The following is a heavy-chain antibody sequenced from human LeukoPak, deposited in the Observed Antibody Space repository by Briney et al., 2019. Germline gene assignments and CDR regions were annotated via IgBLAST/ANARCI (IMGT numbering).Heavy chain of an antibody. J-gene: IGHJ5*02. V-gene: IGHV3-53*01. CDR1: GFTVSSNY. Sequence: PGGSLRLSCAASGFTVSSNYMSWVRQAPGKGLEWVSVIYAGGNTYYADSVKGRFTFSRDNSKNTLYLQMNSLRAEDTAVYYCARGFNRGFDPWGQGTLVTVSS. CDR2: IYAGGNT. CDR3: ARGFNRGFDP. D-gene: IGHD1-14*01.